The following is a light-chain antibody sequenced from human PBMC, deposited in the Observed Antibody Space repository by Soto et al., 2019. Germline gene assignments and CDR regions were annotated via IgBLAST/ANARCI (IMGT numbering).Light chain of an antibody. J-gene: IGKJ1*01. CDR3: QQSYSTPRT. CDR2: AAS. V-gene: IGKV1-39*01. CDR1: QSINSY. Sequence: DIQMTQSPSSLSASVGDRVTITCRASQSINSYLNWYQQKPGKAPKLLIYAASSLQSGVPSRFSGSGSGTDFTLPISSLQPEDFATYYCQQSYSTPRTFGQGTKVDIK.